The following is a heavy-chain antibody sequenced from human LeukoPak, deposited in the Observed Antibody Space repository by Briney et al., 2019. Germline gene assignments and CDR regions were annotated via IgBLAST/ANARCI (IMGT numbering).Heavy chain of an antibody. CDR2: ISGRGVST. CDR1: GFTFSTYA. D-gene: IGHD3-22*01. Sequence: GGSLRLSCTASGFTFSTYAMSWVRQAPGKGLQWVSAISGRGVSTYYADSVKGRFTSSRDNSKNTLYLQMNSLRAEDTAVYYCAKAPRYYYDSGGFYYGAADFWGQGTLVTVSS. CDR3: AKAPRYYYDSGGFYYGAADF. V-gene: IGHV3-23*01. J-gene: IGHJ4*02.